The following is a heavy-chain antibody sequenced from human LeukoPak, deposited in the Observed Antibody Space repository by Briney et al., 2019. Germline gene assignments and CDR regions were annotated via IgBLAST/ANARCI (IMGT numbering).Heavy chain of an antibody. V-gene: IGHV1-18*04. J-gene: IGHJ4*02. CDR1: GYTFVGYY. D-gene: IGHD6-6*01. CDR2: ISAYNGNT. CDR3: ARVRPFEYSCSPPDY. Sequence: ASVTVSFKASGYTFVGYYLHWVRQAPGQGLEWMGWISAYNGNTNYAQKLQGRVTMTTDTSTSTAYMELRSLRSDDTAVYYCARVRPFEYSCSPPDYWGQGTLVNVSS.